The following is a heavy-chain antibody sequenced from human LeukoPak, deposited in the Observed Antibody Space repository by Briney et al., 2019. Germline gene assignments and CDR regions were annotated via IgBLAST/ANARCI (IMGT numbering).Heavy chain of an antibody. CDR1: GGSISSGGYY. CDR3: ARVFRVNSGSGSYQYYFDY. Sequence: PSETLSLTCTVSGGSISSGGYYWSWIRQHPGKGLEWIGYIYYSGSTYYNPSLKSRVTITVDTSKNQFSLKLSSVTAADTAVYYCARVFRVNSGSGSYQYYFDYWGQGTLVTVSS. V-gene: IGHV4-31*03. D-gene: IGHD3-10*01. CDR2: IYYSGST. J-gene: IGHJ4*02.